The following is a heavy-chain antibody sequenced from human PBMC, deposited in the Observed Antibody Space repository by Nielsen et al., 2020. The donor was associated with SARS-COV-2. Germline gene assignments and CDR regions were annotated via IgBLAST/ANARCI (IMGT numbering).Heavy chain of an antibody. D-gene: IGHD6-6*01. CDR1: GYTFTSYG. V-gene: IGHV1-18*01. CDR2: ISAYNGNT. CDR3: ARTLYSSSSFYYYYYGMDV. J-gene: IGHJ6*02. Sequence: ASVKVSCKASGYTFTSYGISWVRQAPGQGLEWMGWISAYNGNTNYAQKLQGRVTMTTDTSTSTAYMELSSLRSEDTAVYYCARTLYSSSSFYYYYYGMDVWGQGTTVTVSS.